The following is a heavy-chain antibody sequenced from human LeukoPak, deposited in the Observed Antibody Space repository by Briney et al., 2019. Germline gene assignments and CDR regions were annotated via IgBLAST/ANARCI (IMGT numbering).Heavy chain of an antibody. D-gene: IGHD6-13*01. CDR1: GGSISSYY. CDR3: ARGSQSSSWYNWFDP. CDR2: IYYSGST. Sequence: SETLSPTCTVSGGSISSYYWSWIRQPPGKGLEWIGYIYYSGSTNYNPSLKSRVTISVDTSKNQFSLKLSSVTAADTAVYYCARGSQSSSWYNWFDPWGQGTLVTVSS. V-gene: IGHV4-59*01. J-gene: IGHJ5*02.